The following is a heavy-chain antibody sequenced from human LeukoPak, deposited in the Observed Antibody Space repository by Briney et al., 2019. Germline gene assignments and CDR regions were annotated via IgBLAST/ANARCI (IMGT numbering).Heavy chain of an antibody. CDR2: MNPNSGNT. Sequence: ASVKVSCKASGYTFTSYDINWVRQATGQGLEWMGWMNPNSGNTGYAQKFQGRVTITRNTSISTAYMELSSLRSEDTAVYYCAKAARRIQLGPNYFDYWGQGTLVTVSS. V-gene: IGHV1-8*03. D-gene: IGHD5-18*01. CDR3: AKAARRIQLGPNYFDY. J-gene: IGHJ4*02. CDR1: GYTFTSYD.